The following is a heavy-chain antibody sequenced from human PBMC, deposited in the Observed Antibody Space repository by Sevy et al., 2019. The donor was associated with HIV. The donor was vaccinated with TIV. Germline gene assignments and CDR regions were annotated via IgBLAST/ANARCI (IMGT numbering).Heavy chain of an antibody. V-gene: IGHV3-23*01. D-gene: IGHD5-12*01. CDR2: ISGSGGST. J-gene: IGHJ3*02. CDR3: AKVTPHIVATIIEDAFDI. CDR1: GFTFSSYA. Sequence: GGSLRLSCAASGFTFSSYAMSWVRQAPGKGLEWVSAISGSGGSTYYAESVKGRFTISRDNSKNTLYLQMNSLRAEDTAVYYCAKVTPHIVATIIEDAFDIWGQGTMVTVSS.